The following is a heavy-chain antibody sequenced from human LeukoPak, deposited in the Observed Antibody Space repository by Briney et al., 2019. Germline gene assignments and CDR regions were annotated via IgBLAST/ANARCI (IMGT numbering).Heavy chain of an antibody. V-gene: IGHV3-7*01. J-gene: IGHJ4*02. CDR3: ARGGYSFDY. D-gene: IGHD5-12*01. Sequence: GGSLRLSCAASGFTLSGYWMSWVRQAPGKGLVWVARLHADGIERYYVDPVKGRFTISRDNAKNSLHLQMYSLRLDDTAVYYCARGGYSFDYLGQGTLVTVSS. CDR2: LHADGIER. CDR1: GFTLSGYW.